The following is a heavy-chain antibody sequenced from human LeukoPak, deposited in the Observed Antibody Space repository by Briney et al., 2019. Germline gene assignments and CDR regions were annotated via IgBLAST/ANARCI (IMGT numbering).Heavy chain of an antibody. D-gene: IGHD3-10*01. CDR3: ARVPVGSGSGLPLDY. V-gene: IGHV3-7*01. CDR2: INRDGGEK. Sequence: GGSLRLSCAASGFTFGTYWMNWVRQAPGKGLEWVASINRDGGEKYYVDSVKGRFTISRDNAKNSLYLQMNSLRAEDTAVYYCARVPVGSGSGLPLDYWGQGTLVTVSS. J-gene: IGHJ4*02. CDR1: GFTFGTYW.